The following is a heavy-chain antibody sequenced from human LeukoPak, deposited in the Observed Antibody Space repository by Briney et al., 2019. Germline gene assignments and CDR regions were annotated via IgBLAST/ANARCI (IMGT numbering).Heavy chain of an antibody. CDR3: AKVVGGNSDY. V-gene: IGHV3-23*01. J-gene: IGHJ4*02. D-gene: IGHD4-23*01. CDR2: ISGSGGST. CDR1: GFTFSSYA. Sequence: GALGLSCAASGFTFSSYAMSWVRQVPGKGLEWVSSISGSGGSTNYADSVKGRFTISRDNSKNTLYLQMNSLRAEDTAIYYCAKVVGGNSDYWGQGTLVTVSS.